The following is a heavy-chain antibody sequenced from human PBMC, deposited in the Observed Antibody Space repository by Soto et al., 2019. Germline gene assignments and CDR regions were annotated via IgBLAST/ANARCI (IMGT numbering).Heavy chain of an antibody. Sequence: SETLSLTCTVSGGSISSYYWSWIRQPPGKGLEWIGYIYYSGSTNYNPSLKSRVTISVDTSKNQFSLKLSSVTAADTAVYYCARSDSSSWYVNFDYWGQGTLVTVSS. J-gene: IGHJ4*02. D-gene: IGHD6-13*01. CDR2: IYYSGST. V-gene: IGHV4-59*01. CDR3: ARSDSSSWYVNFDY. CDR1: GGSISSYY.